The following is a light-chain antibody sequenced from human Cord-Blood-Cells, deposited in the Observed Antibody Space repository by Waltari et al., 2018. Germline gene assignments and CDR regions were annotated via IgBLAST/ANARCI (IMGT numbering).Light chain of an antibody. CDR1: SSDVGSYNL. CDR2: EGS. V-gene: IGLV2-23*01. J-gene: IGLJ3*02. CDR3: CSYAGSSWV. Sequence: QFALTQPASASGAPGPSITMHCTGTSSDVGSYNLVSWYQQPPGKAPKLMIYEGSKRPSGVSNRFSGSKSGNTASLTISGLQAEDEADYYCCSYAGSSWVFGGGTKLTVL.